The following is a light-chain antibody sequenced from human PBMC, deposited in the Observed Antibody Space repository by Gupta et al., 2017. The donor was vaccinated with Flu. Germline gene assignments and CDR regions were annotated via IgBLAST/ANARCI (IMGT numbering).Light chain of an antibody. CDR2: GNN. CDR1: SSNIGAGFD. J-gene: IGLJ2*01. V-gene: IGLV1-40*01. Sequence: QSVLTQPPSVSGASGQRVTISCTGSSSNIGAGFDVHWYQQLPGTAPKLLIFGNNNRPSGVPDRFSGSKSGTSASLAITGLQAEDEADYYCQAYDNSLNGHVLFGGGTKLTVL. CDR3: QAYDNSLNGHVL.